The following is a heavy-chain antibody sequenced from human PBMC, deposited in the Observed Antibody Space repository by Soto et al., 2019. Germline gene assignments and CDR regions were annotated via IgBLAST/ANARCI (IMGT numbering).Heavy chain of an antibody. CDR1: GYSFIDYD. D-gene: IGHD2-21*02. V-gene: IGHV1-2*04. Sequence: QVQLVQSGAEVRRPGASVRVSCKASGYSFIDYDINWVRQAPGQGLEWMGWINPKDGATKSAQKFQDWVTMTSDTSHTTAYLDLRSDDTAVYYCARGRKVVATPARDDWFDPWGQGILVTVSS. CDR2: INPKDGAT. CDR3: ARGRKVVATPARDDWFDP. J-gene: IGHJ5*02.